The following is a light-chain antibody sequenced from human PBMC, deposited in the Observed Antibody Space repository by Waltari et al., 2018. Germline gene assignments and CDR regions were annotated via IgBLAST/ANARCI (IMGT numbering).Light chain of an antibody. Sequence: SVLTQPPSASGTPGQRVTISCSVRASNIGNNYGSWYQQLPGTAPTLLIYSNNQRPSGVPDRFSGSKSGTSASLGISGLRSEDEADYYCAAWDDSLSGWVFGGGTKLTVL. V-gene: IGLV1-47*02. CDR3: AAWDDSLSGWV. CDR2: SNN. J-gene: IGLJ3*02. CDR1: ASNIGNNY.